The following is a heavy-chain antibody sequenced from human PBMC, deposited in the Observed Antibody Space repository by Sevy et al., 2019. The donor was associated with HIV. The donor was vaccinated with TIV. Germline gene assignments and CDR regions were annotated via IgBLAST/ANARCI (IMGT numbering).Heavy chain of an antibody. J-gene: IGHJ4*02. D-gene: IGHD3-22*01. CDR3: TRGYYYDSSGYSDY. CDR2: IRRKEYGGGT. V-gene: IGHV3-49*03. Sequence: GGSLRLSCTGSGFTFGDYAMSWFRQAPGMGLEWVGFIRRKEYGGGTEYAGSVKGRFTISRDDSKSIADLQMNSLKTEDTAVYYCTRGYYYDSSGYSDYWGQGTLVTVSS. CDR1: GFTFGDYA.